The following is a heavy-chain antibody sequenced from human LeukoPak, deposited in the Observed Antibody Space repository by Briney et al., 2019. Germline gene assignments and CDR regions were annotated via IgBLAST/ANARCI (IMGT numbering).Heavy chain of an antibody. D-gene: IGHD4-17*01. CDR1: GGSFSGYY. CDR3: ASSDYPPHFQH. V-gene: IGHV4-34*01. Sequence: HSQTLSLTCAVYGGSFSGYYWSWIRQPPGKGLEWIGEINHSGSTNYNPSLKSRVTISVDTSKNQFSLKLSSVTAADTAVYYCASSDYPPHFQHWGQGTLVTVSS. CDR2: INHSGST. J-gene: IGHJ1*01.